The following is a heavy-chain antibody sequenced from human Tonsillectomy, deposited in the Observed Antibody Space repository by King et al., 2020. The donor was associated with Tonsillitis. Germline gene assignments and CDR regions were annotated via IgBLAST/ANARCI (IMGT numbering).Heavy chain of an antibody. CDR3: VRGGTGYYRPFDY. CDR1: GYSFTSYW. D-gene: IGHD3-9*01. CDR2: IYPGDSDT. J-gene: IGHJ4*02. Sequence: VQLVESGAEVKKPGESLKISCKGSGYSFTSYWIGWVRQMPGKGLEWMGIIYPGDSDTRYSPSLRGQVTISADKSINTAYLQWSSLKASDTAIYYCVRGGTGYYRPFDYWGQGTLVTVSS. V-gene: IGHV5-51*01.